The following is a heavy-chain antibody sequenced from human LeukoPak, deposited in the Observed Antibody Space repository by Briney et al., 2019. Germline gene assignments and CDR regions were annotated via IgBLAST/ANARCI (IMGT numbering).Heavy chain of an antibody. Sequence: ASVKVSCKASGYTFTSYAMHWVRQAPGQRLEWMGWINAGNGNTKYSQEFQGRVTITRDTSASTAYMELSSLRSEDMAVYYCARDQGAWFGEIAYYFDYWGQGTLVTVSS. V-gene: IGHV1-3*03. J-gene: IGHJ4*02. CDR2: INAGNGNT. CDR1: GYTFTSYA. D-gene: IGHD3-10*01. CDR3: ARDQGAWFGEIAYYFDY.